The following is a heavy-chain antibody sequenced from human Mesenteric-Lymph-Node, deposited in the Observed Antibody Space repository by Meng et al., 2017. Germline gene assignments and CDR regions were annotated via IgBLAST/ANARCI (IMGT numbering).Heavy chain of an antibody. J-gene: IGHJ4*02. Sequence: GESLKISCAVSGFTVSNAWMSWVRQAPGKGLEWVGRIKSKSEGGPVEVAAPVKGRFTFSRDDSENTLDLQMNSLKTEDTAIYYCAIQKHDGVKFGTVDYWGRGTLVTVSS. CDR2: IKSKSEGGPV. CDR1: GFTVSNAW. D-gene: IGHD3-10*01. V-gene: IGHV3-15*01. CDR3: AIQKHDGVKFGTVDY.